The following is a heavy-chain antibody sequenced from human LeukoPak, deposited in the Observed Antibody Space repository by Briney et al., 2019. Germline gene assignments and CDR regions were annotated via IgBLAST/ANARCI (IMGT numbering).Heavy chain of an antibody. J-gene: IGHJ5*02. CDR2: ISSSSSYI. CDR3: ARGGRAAYYWFDP. V-gene: IGHV3-21*01. D-gene: IGHD3-16*01. Sequence: GGSLRLSCAASGFTFSSYSMNWVRQAPGKGLEWVSSISSSSSYIYYADSVKGRFTISRDNAKNSLYLQVNSLRAEDTAVYYCARGGRAAYYWFDPWGQGTLVTVSS. CDR1: GFTFSSYS.